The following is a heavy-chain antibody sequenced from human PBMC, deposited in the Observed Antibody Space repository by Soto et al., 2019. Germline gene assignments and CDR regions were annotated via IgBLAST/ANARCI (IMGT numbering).Heavy chain of an antibody. V-gene: IGHV1-8*02. J-gene: IGHJ5*02. CDR2: MNPGSGKT. CDR3: ARLAAGGTLNWFDR. CDR1: GYTFINFD. Sequence: QVQLVQSGAEVKEPGASVRVSCKASGYTFINFDISWVRQAAGQGLEWLGWMNPGSGKTGYASKFKGRVAMTRDASTGTSHLELSSLTSSDTAVDYCARLAAGGTLNWFDRWGQGALVTVSS. D-gene: IGHD6-13*01.